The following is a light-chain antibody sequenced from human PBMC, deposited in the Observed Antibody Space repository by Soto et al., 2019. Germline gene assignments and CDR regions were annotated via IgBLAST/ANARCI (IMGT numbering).Light chain of an antibody. CDR3: QQYSSSRT. CDR1: QSVSSTY. Sequence: VMTQSPATLSVSPGERATLSCRASQSVSSTYLAWYQHKPGQAPRLLIYGASSRATGIPVRFSGSGSETDFTLTVTRLEPEDFAMYYCQQYSSSRTFGQGTKV. CDR2: GAS. J-gene: IGKJ1*01. V-gene: IGKV3-20*01.